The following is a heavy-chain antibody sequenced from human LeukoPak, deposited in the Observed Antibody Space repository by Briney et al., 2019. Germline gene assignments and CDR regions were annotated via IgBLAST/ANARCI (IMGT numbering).Heavy chain of an antibody. V-gene: IGHV3-23*01. CDR2: ISGSGGST. Sequence: GGSLRLSCAASGFTFSSYAMSWVRQAPGKGLEWVSAISGSGGSTYYADSVKGRFTISRDNSKNTLYLQMNSLRAEDTAVYYCARGVGYYDSSGYSSNPFDYWGQGTLVTVSS. CDR3: ARGVGYYDSSGYSSNPFDY. D-gene: IGHD3-22*01. J-gene: IGHJ4*02. CDR1: GFTFSSYA.